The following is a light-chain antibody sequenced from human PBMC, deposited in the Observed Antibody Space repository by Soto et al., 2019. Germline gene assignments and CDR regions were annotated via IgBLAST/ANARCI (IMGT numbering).Light chain of an antibody. CDR2: GAS. V-gene: IGKV1-5*03. J-gene: IGKJ1*01. CDR1: QSISNW. CDR3: HQYYSYWA. Sequence: DVHLTQSPSTLSASVGDRVTITCRASQSISNWLAWYQQKPGKPPKVLIHGASSLESGVPSRFGGSGSGTEFTFTISSLQPDDSAIYYCHQYYSYWAFGQGTKVEVK.